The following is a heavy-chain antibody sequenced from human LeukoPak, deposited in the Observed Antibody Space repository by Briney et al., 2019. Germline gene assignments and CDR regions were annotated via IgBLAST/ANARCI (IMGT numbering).Heavy chain of an antibody. V-gene: IGHV4-34*01. J-gene: IGHJ4*02. CDR2: INHSGST. D-gene: IGHD6-19*01. CDR1: GGSFSGYY. Sequence: SETLSLTCAVYGGSFSGYYWSWIRQPPGKGLEWIGEINHSGSTNYNPSLKSRVTISVDTSKNQFSLKLSSVTAADTAVYYCARSIAVAGVDYWGQGTLVTVSS. CDR3: ARSIAVAGVDY.